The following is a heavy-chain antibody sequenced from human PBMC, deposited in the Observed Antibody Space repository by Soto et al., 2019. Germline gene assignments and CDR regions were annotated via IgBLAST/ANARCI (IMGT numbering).Heavy chain of an antibody. V-gene: IGHV1-46*01. D-gene: IGHD5-18*01. Sequence: ASVKVSCKASGYTFTSYYMHWVRQAPGHGLAWMGIINPSGGSTSYAQKFQGRVTMTRDTSTSTVYMELSSLRSEDTAVYYCASSPYTYGSSYGMDVWGQGTTVTVSS. CDR3: ASSPYTYGSSYGMDV. CDR2: INPSGGST. J-gene: IGHJ6*02. CDR1: GYTFTSYY.